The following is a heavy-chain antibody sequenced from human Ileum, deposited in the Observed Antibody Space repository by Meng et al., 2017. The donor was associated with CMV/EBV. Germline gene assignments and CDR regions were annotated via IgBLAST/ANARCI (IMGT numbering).Heavy chain of an antibody. CDR2: INHSGST. CDR1: VSFSGYY. J-gene: IGHJ5*02. Sequence: VSFSGYYWSWIRQPPGKGLEWIGEINHSGSTNYNPSLKSRVTISVDTSKNQFSLKLSSVTAADTAVYYCARVGGITITMVRGVWFDPWGQGTLVTVSS. V-gene: IGHV4-34*01. CDR3: ARVGGITITMVRGVWFDP. D-gene: IGHD3-10*01.